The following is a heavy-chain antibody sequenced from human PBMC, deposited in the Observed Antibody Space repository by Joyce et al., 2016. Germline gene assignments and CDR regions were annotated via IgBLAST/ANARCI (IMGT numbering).Heavy chain of an antibody. D-gene: IGHD6-6*01. V-gene: IGHV3-23*01. CDR1: GFTFSSYA. CDR3: AKVAEGSAVYFYYMDV. J-gene: IGHJ6*03. CDR2: ISGSGGSI. Sequence: EVQLLESGGGLVQPAGSLRLSCAASGFTFSSYAMSWVRQAPGKGLEWFSVISGSGGSIYDADSVKGRFTFSRDNTKNTLYRQMNSRRAEDTAVYDCAKVAEGSAVYFYYMDVWGKGTTVTVSS.